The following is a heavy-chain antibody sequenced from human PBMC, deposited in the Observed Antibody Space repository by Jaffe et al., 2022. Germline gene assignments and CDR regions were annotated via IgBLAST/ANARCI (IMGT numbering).Heavy chain of an antibody. CDR1: GYTFTSYA. CDR3: ASDYYGSGSYTLDYYYYYMDV. Sequence: QVQLVQSGAEVKKPGASVKVSCKASGYTFTSYAMHWVRQAPGQRLEWMGWINAGNGNTKYSQKFQGRVTITRDTSASTAYMELSSLRSEDTAVYYCASDYYGSGSYTLDYYYYYMDVWGKGTTVTVSS. V-gene: IGHV1-3*01. J-gene: IGHJ6*03. CDR2: INAGNGNT. D-gene: IGHD3-10*01.